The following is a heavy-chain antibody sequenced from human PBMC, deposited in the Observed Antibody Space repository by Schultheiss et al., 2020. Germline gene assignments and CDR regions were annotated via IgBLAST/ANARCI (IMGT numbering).Heavy chain of an antibody. V-gene: IGHV1-69*04. CDR3: ARGRQGWFDP. CDR1: GYTFTGYY. CDR2: IIPILGIA. Sequence: SVPVSCKASGYTFTGYYMHWVRQAPGQGLEWMGRIIPILGIANYAQKFQGRVTITADKSTSTAYMELSSLRSEDTAVYYCARGRQGWFDPWGQGTLVTVSS. J-gene: IGHJ5*02.